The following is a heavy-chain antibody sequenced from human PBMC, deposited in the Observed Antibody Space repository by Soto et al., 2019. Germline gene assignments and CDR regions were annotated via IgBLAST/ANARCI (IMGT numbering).Heavy chain of an antibody. CDR2: LSGSGTTA. J-gene: IGHJ4*02. V-gene: IGHV3-23*01. CDR1: GFTFSRYA. Sequence: EVQLLESGGGLVQPGGSLRLSCAASGFTFSRYAMSWVRQAPGKGPEWVSTLSGSGTTAYYADSVKGRFTMSRDNSKNILYLQLHTLRVQDTAVYYSSKDLGILAAADDCWGQGTLVTVSS. CDR3: SKDLGILAAADDC. D-gene: IGHD6-25*01.